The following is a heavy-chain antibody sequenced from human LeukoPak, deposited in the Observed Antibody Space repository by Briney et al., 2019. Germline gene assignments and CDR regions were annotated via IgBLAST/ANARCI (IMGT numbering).Heavy chain of an antibody. D-gene: IGHD6-6*01. CDR3: ARLPLRSIAVGYYGMDV. V-gene: IGHV1-69*13. CDR2: IIPIFGTA. J-gene: IGHJ6*02. CDR1: GYTFISYG. Sequence: GASVKVSCKASGYTFISYGISWVRQAPGQGLEWMGGIIPIFGTANYAQKFQGRVTITADESTSTAYMELSSLRSEDTAVYYCARLPLRSIAVGYYGMDVWGQGTTVTVSS.